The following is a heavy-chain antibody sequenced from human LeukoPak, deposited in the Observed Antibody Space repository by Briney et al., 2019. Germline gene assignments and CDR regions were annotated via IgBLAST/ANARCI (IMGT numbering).Heavy chain of an antibody. V-gene: IGHV3-21*01. CDR2: ISTSIRYI. Sequence: GGSLRLSCAASGFTLSYFDMNWVRQAPGKGLEWVSSISTSIRYIYYKDSVRGRFTISRDDAKNSLHLEMNSLRAEDTAVYYCARADCSSSTCYLRRSWFDPWGQGTLVTVSS. J-gene: IGHJ5*02. CDR1: GFTLSYFD. CDR3: ARADCSSSTCYLRRSWFDP. D-gene: IGHD2-2*01.